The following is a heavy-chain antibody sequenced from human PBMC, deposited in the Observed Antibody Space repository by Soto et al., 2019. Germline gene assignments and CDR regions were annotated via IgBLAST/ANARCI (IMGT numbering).Heavy chain of an antibody. CDR2: IFYNGIT. Sequence: SQTLPLTSTDTSGSIIRISHSWDWIRQYPGPGLEWIGNIFYNGITYYNPSLKSRVTISADTSKSHFSLKLRSVTVADTAVYSCARLATGTQYYFDFWGQGSLVTVSS. V-gene: IGHV4-39*02. CDR1: SGSIIRISHS. CDR3: ARLATGTQYYFDF. J-gene: IGHJ4*02. D-gene: IGHD1-1*01.